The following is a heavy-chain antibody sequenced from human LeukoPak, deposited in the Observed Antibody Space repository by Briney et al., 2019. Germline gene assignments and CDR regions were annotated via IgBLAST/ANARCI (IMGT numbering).Heavy chain of an antibody. D-gene: IGHD3-22*01. V-gene: IGHV4-4*07. CDR2: IYTSGST. J-gene: IGHJ4*02. CDR3: AGGQYYYDSSGYYQGRYFDY. Sequence: SETLSLTCTVSGGSISSYYWSWIRQPAGKGLEWIGRIYTSGSTNYNPSLKSRVTMSVDTSKNQFSLKLSSVTAADTAVYYCAGGQYYYDSSGYYQGRYFDYWGQGTLVTVSS. CDR1: GGSISSYY.